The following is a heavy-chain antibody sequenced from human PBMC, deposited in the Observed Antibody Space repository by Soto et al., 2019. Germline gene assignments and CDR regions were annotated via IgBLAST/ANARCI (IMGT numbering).Heavy chain of an antibody. D-gene: IGHD3-3*01. CDR2: ISAYNGNT. Sequence: GASVKVSCKASGYTFTSYGISWVRQAPGQGLEWMGWISAYNGNTNYAQKLQGRVTMTTDTSTSTAYMELRSLRSDDTAVYYCARDLVTIFGVVTSNRKYGMDVWGQGTTVTVSS. CDR3: ARDLVTIFGVVTSNRKYGMDV. V-gene: IGHV1-18*01. CDR1: GYTFTSYG. J-gene: IGHJ6*02.